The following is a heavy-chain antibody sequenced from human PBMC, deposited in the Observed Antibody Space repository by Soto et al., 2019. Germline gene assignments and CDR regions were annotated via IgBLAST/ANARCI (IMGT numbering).Heavy chain of an antibody. CDR2: INHSGST. D-gene: IGHD2-8*01. CDR3: ATALVSVFCTNGVCYGLRHYYAMEV. Sequence: SETLSLTCAVYGGSFSGYYWSWIRQPPGKGLEWIGEINHSGSTNYNPSLKSRVTISVYTSKNQFSLKLSSVTAADTAVYYCATALVSVFCTNGVCYGLRHYYAMEVWGQGTTVTVSS. CDR1: GGSFSGYY. J-gene: IGHJ6*02. V-gene: IGHV4-34*01.